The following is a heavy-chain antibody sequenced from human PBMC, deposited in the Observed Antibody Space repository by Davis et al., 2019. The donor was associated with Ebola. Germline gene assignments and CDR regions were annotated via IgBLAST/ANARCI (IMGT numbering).Heavy chain of an antibody. D-gene: IGHD3-16*01. CDR2: IKQDGSEK. CDR1: GFTFSSYW. Sequence: GESLKISCAASGFTFSSYWMSWVRQAPGKGLEWVANIKQDGSEKYYADSVKGRFTISRDNAKNSLYLQMNSLRAEDTAVYYCARGSGIMITFGGVYFDYWGQGTLVTVSS. CDR3: ARGSGIMITFGGVYFDY. J-gene: IGHJ4*02. V-gene: IGHV3-7*01.